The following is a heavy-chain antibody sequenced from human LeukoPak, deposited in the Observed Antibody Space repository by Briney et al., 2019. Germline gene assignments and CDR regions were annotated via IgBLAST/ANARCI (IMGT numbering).Heavy chain of an antibody. Sequence: PGGSLRLSCAASGFTFSSYAMSWLRQAPGKGLEWVSAISGSGGSTYYADSVKGRFTISRDNSKNTLYLQMNSLRAEDTAVYYCAKGEYYYDSSGHFDYWGQGTLVTVSS. CDR2: ISGSGGST. CDR1: GFTFSSYA. CDR3: AKGEYYYDSSGHFDY. V-gene: IGHV3-23*01. J-gene: IGHJ4*02. D-gene: IGHD3-22*01.